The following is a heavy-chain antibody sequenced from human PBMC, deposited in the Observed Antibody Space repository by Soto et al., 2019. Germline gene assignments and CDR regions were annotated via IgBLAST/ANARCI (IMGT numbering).Heavy chain of an antibody. D-gene: IGHD2-21*02. CDR2: IYYSGST. J-gene: IGHJ4*02. CDR1: GGSISSGGYY. CDR3: ARNSVVVTANYFDY. Sequence: SETLSLTCTVPGGSISSGGYYWSWIRQHPGKGLEWIGYIYYSGSTYYNPSLKSRVTISVDTSKNQFSLKLSSVTAADTAVYYCARNSVVVTANYFDYWGQGTLVTVSS. V-gene: IGHV4-31*03.